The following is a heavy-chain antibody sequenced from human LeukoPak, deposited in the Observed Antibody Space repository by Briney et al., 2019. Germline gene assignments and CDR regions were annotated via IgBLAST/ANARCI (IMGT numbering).Heavy chain of an antibody. CDR3: ARGPESGGEFDY. Sequence: SQTLSLTCAVSGGSISSGGYSWRWIRQPPGKGLEWIGYIYHSGSTYYNPSLKSRVTISVDTSKNQFSLKLSSVTAADTAVYYCARGPESGGEFDYWGQGTLVTVSS. D-gene: IGHD3-10*01. J-gene: IGHJ4*02. V-gene: IGHV4-30-2*01. CDR2: IYHSGST. CDR1: GGSISSGGYS.